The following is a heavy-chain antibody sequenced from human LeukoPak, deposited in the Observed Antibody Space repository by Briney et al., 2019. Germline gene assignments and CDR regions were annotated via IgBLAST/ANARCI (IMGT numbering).Heavy chain of an antibody. V-gene: IGHV4-39*01. D-gene: IGHD3-22*01. CDR2: IYHSGRT. CDR1: GDSVSRSDSY. Sequence: PSETLSLTCSVSGDSVSRSDSYWGWIRQPPGKGLEWIGTIYHSGRTYYSPSLKSRVTMSVDPSNNQLSLNLRSVTAADTAVYYCARRRYYDGSGYLEWGQGTLLSVSS. J-gene: IGHJ1*01. CDR3: ARRRYYDGSGYLE.